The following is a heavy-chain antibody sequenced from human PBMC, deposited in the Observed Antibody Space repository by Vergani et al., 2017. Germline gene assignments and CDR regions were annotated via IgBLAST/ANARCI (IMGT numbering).Heavy chain of an antibody. V-gene: IGHV3-7*03. CDR2: IKQDGSEK. D-gene: IGHD3-22*01. Sequence: EVQLVESGGGLVQPGGSLRLSCAASGCTFSSYWMSWVRQAPGKGLEWVANIKQDGSEKYYVDSVKGRFTISRDNAKNSLYLQMNSLRAEDTAVYYCARDSGYKGYWGQGTLVTVSS. J-gene: IGHJ4*02. CDR1: GCTFSSYW. CDR3: ARDSGYKGY.